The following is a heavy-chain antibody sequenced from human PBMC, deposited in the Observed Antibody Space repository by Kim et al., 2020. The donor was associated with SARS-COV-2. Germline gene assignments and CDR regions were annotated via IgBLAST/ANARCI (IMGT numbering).Heavy chain of an antibody. CDR2: IKSKTDGGTT. J-gene: IGHJ6*02. CDR3: TVGWFGELLKDYYYYGMDV. Sequence: GGSLRLSCAASGFTFSNAWMSWVRQAPGKGLEWVGRIKSKTDGGTTDYAAPVKGRFTISRDDSKNTLYLQMNSLKTEDTAVYYCTVGWFGELLKDYYYYGMDVWGQGTTGTVPS. V-gene: IGHV3-15*01. CDR1: GFTFSNAW. D-gene: IGHD3-10*01.